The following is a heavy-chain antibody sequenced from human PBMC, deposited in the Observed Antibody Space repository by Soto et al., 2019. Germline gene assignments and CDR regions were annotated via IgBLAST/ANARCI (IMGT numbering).Heavy chain of an antibody. CDR1: GYTFTTYG. D-gene: IGHD3-10*01. CDR2: ISAYNGNT. V-gene: IGHV1-18*01. J-gene: IGHJ4*02. Sequence: ASVKVCCKASGYTFTTYGISWVRQAPGQGLEWMGWISAYNGNTNYAQNLQGRVTMTTDTSTSTAYMELRSLRSDDTAVYYCARFYASGSYPYEYWGQGTLVTVSS. CDR3: ARFYASGSYPYEY.